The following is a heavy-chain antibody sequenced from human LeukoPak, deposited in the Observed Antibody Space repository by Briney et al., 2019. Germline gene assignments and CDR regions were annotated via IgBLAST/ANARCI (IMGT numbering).Heavy chain of an antibody. CDR3: ARDYDFWSGYLF. V-gene: IGHV3-21*01. CDR1: GFTFSTYS. D-gene: IGHD3-3*01. Sequence: PGGSLRLSCAASGFTFSTYSMTWVRQAPGRGLEWVSSITSSSSYIYYADSVKGRFTISRDNAKSSLYLQMNSLRAEDTAVYYCARDYDFWSGYLFRGQGTLVTVSS. J-gene: IGHJ4*02. CDR2: ITSSSSYI.